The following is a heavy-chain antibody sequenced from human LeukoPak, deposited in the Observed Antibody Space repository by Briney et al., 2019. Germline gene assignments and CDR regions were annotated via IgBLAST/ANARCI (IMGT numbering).Heavy chain of an antibody. CDR1: GGSISSGGYY. Sequence: PSETLSLTCTVSGGSISSGGYYWSWIRQPPGKGLEWIGYIYYSGRTYYNPSLKSRVTISVDTSKNQFSLKLSSVTAADTAVYYCARDGMVREFRGKIDPWGQGTLVTVSS. J-gene: IGHJ5*02. CDR2: IYYSGRT. V-gene: IGHV4-30-4*01. CDR3: ARDGMVREFRGKIDP. D-gene: IGHD3-10*01.